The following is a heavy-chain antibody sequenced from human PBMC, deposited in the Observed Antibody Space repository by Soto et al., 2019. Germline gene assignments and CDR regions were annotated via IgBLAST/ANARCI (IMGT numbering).Heavy chain of an antibody. J-gene: IGHJ4*02. CDR3: AREYSGSYYVLFDY. D-gene: IGHD1-26*01. CDR1: GGSVSSGSYC. CDR2: IYYSGST. Sequence: SETLSLTCTVSGGSVSSGSYCRSWIRQPPGKRLEWIAYIYYSGSTNYNPSLKSRVTISVDTSKNQFSLKLSSVTAADTAVYYCAREYSGSYYVLFDYWGQGALVTVSS. V-gene: IGHV4-61*01.